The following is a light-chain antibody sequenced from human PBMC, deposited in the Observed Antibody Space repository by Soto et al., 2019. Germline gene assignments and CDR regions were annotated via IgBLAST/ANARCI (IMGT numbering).Light chain of an antibody. J-gene: IGLJ2*01. Sequence: QLVLTQSPSASASLGPSVKLTCTLSSGHSSYAIAWHQQQPEKGPRYLMKLNSDGSHSKGDGIPDRFAGSSSGAERYLTISRLQSEDEADYYCQTWGTGIVVFGGGTKLTVL. V-gene: IGLV4-69*01. CDR1: SGHSSYA. CDR2: LNSDGSH. CDR3: QTWGTGIVV.